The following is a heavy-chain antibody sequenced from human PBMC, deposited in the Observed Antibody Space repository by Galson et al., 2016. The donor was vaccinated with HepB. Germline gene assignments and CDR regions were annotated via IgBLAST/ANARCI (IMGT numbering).Heavy chain of an antibody. Sequence: ETLSLTCTVSGASISSTDWWSWVRQPPGKGLEWIGEVYQNGNTNYKPSLKSRVTISVDKSKNQFSLRLSSVTAADTAVYYCARFWNGNYFDYWGQGTLVTVSS. CDR2: VYQNGNT. CDR1: GASISSTDW. J-gene: IGHJ4*02. V-gene: IGHV4-4*02. D-gene: IGHD3-3*01. CDR3: ARFWNGNYFDY.